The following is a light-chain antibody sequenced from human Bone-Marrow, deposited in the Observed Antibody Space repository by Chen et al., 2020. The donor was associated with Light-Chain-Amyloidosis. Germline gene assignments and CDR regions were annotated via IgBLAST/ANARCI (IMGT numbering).Light chain of an antibody. Sequence: QSALTQPASVSGSPGQSITISCTGTSSDVGGANHVSWYQQHPDKAPKLMIYEVTNRPSWVPDRFSGSKSDNTASLTISGLQTEDEADYFCRSYTITNTLVFGSGTRVTVL. CDR1: SSDVGGANH. CDR3: RSYTITNTLV. J-gene: IGLJ1*01. V-gene: IGLV2-14*01. CDR2: EVT.